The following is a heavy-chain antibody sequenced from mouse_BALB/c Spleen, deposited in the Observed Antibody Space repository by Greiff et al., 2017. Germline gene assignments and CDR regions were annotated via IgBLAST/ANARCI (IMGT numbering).Heavy chain of an antibody. V-gene: IGHV5-17*02. J-gene: IGHJ2*01. CDR1: GFTFSSFA. Sequence: EVQVVESGGGLVQPGGSRKLSCAASGFTFSSFAMHWVRQAPEKGLEWVADISSGSSNNYYADTVKGRFTISRDNTKNTLFLQMTSLRSEDTAMCYCARSRRGCCDLDDWGQGTTLTVSS. CDR2: ISSGSSNN. CDR3: ARSRRGCCDLDD.